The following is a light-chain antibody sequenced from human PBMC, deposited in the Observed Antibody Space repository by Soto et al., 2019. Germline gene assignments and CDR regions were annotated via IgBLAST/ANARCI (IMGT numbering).Light chain of an antibody. Sequence: ALTQPASVSGSPGQSITISCTGTSSDVGSYNLVSWYQQHPGKAPKLMIYEVSKRPSGVSNRFSGSKSGNTASLTISGLQAEDEADYYCCSYAGSSTPVVFGGGTKLTVL. CDR3: CSYAGSSTPVV. CDR2: EVS. V-gene: IGLV2-23*02. J-gene: IGLJ2*01. CDR1: SSDVGSYNL.